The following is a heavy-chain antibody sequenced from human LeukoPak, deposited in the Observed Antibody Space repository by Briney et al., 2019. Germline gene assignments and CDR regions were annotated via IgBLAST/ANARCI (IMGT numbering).Heavy chain of an antibody. CDR1: GGSISSGSYY. D-gene: IGHD3-22*01. CDR2: IYTSGGT. Sequence: SETLSLTCTVSGGSISSGSYYWSWIRQPAGKGLEWIGRIYTSGGTNYNPSLKSRVTISVDTSKNQFSLKLSSVTAADTAVYYCAREGGYYYDSSGYYYALWGQGTLVTVSS. J-gene: IGHJ4*02. CDR3: AREGGYYYDSSGYYYAL. V-gene: IGHV4-61*02.